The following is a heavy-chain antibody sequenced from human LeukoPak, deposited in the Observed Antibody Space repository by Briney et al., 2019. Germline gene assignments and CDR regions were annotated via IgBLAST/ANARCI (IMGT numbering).Heavy chain of an antibody. CDR3: AKGTAYCGGDCYDY. CDR1: GFTFSSYA. D-gene: IGHD2-21*02. V-gene: IGHV3-23*01. CDR2: ISGSGGST. Sequence: GGSLRLSCAASGFTFSSYAMSWVRQAPGKGLEWVSAISGSGGSTYYADSVKGRFTISRDNSKNTLYLQMNSLGAEDTAVYYCAKGTAYCGGDCYDYWGQGTLVTVSS. J-gene: IGHJ4*02.